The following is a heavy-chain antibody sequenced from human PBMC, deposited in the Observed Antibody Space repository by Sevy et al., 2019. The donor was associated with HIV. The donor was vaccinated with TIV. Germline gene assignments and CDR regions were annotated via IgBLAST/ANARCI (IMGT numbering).Heavy chain of an antibody. CDR2: ISFDESDK. V-gene: IGHV3-30-3*01. CDR1: GFAFTNYYA. CDR3: ARPRANYVDNYFFYAMDV. Sequence: GGSLRLSCAASGFAFTNYYAMHWVRQAPGKGLEWVALISFDESDKYYADSVKCRFTISRDNFKNTLYLQMNSLTTEDTAVYYCARPRANYVDNYFFYAMDVWGQGTTVTVSS. J-gene: IGHJ6*02. D-gene: IGHD4-17*01.